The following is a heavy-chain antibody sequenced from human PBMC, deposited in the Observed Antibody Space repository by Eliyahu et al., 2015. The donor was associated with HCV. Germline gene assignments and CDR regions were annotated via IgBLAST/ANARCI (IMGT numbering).Heavy chain of an antibody. J-gene: IGHJ4*02. CDR1: GGPISSYY. CDR2: IYTSGGT. D-gene: IGHD3-10*01. Sequence: QVQLQESGPGLVKPSETLSLTCTVSGGPISSYYWSWIRQPAGKGLEWIGRIYTSGGTNYNPSLKSRITMSVDTSKNQFSLKLSSVTAADTAIYYCVRGAPYGSGSYELYYFDYWGQGTLVTVSS. V-gene: IGHV4-4*07. CDR3: VRGAPYGSGSYELYYFDY.